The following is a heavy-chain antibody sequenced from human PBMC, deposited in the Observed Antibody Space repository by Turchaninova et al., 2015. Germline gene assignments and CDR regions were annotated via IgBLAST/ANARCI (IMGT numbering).Heavy chain of an antibody. V-gene: IGHV4-39*01. CDR3: ASNAYCSSTSCYSAYNWFDP. Sequence: QLQLQESGPGLVKPSETLSLTCPVPGCSIRRNRYSWGWIRQPPGKGLEWIGSIYYSGSTYYNPSLKSRVTISVDTSKNQFSLKLSSVTAADTAVYYCASNAYCSSTSCYSAYNWFDPWGQGTLVTVSS. J-gene: IGHJ5*02. D-gene: IGHD2-2*02. CDR2: IYYSGST. CDR1: GCSIRRNRYS.